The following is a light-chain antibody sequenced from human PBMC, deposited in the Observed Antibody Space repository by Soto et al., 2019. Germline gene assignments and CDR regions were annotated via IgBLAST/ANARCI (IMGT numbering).Light chain of an antibody. V-gene: IGKV3-20*01. CDR3: QQHGSSPET. J-gene: IGKJ1*01. CDR2: GAS. Sequence: EIVLTQSPGILSLSPGERATLSCRASQTISSGYLAWHQQKPGQAPRLLIYGASNRATGIPDRFTGSGSGTDFTLNISRLEPEDFALYYCQQHGSSPETFGQGTKVDIK. CDR1: QTISSGY.